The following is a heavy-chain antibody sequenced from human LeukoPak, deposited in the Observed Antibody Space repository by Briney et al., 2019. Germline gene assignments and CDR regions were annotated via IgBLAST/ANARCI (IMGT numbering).Heavy chain of an antibody. D-gene: IGHD3-22*01. CDR2: IYYSGST. V-gene: IGHV4-39*01. CDR1: GGSISSSSYY. Sequence: PSETLSLTCTVSGGSISSSSYYWGWIRQPPGKGLEWIGSIYYSGSTYYNPSLKSRVTISVDTSKNQFSLKLSPVTAADTAVYYCASAYDSSGYYPFDYWGQGTLVTVSS. J-gene: IGHJ4*02. CDR3: ASAYDSSGYYPFDY.